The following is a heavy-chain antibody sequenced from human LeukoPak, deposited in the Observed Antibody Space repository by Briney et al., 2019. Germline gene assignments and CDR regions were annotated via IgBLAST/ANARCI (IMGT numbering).Heavy chain of an antibody. Sequence: GGSLRLSCAASGFTFSSYAMHWVRQAPGKGLEWVAVISYDGSNKYYADSVKGRFTISRDNSKNTLYLQMNSLRAEDTAVYYCARDSSQWELWGYFDYWGQGTLVTVSS. J-gene: IGHJ4*02. CDR3: ARDSSQWELWGYFDY. D-gene: IGHD1-26*01. V-gene: IGHV3-30*04. CDR1: GFTFSSYA. CDR2: ISYDGSNK.